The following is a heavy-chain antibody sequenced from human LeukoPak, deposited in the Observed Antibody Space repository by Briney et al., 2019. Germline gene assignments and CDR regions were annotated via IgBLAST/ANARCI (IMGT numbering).Heavy chain of an antibody. J-gene: IGHJ4*01. CDR1: GGSISSYY. CDR3: ARATPDSSGYYFSGAFDY. Sequence: SETLSLTCTVSGGSISSYYWSWIRQPPGKGLEWIGYIYYSGSTNYNPSLKSRVTISVDTCKNQFSLKLSSVTAADTAVYYCARATPDSSGYYFSGAFDYWG. D-gene: IGHD3-22*01. CDR2: IYYSGST. V-gene: IGHV4-59*01.